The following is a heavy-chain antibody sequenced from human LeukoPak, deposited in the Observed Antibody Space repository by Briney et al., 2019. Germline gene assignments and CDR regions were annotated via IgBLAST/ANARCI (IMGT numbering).Heavy chain of an antibody. D-gene: IGHD3-22*01. CDR3: ARLPDAFRTYYYDSSGYSGAFDI. CDR2: IDPSSGGT. J-gene: IGHJ3*02. Sequence: ASVKVSCKASGYTFTGYYMHWVRQAPGQGLEWMGWIDPSSGGTNYAQKFQGRVTMTRDTSISTAYMELSRLRSDDTAVYYCARLPDAFRTYYYDSSGYSGAFDIWGQGTMVTVSS. CDR1: GYTFTGYY. V-gene: IGHV1-2*02.